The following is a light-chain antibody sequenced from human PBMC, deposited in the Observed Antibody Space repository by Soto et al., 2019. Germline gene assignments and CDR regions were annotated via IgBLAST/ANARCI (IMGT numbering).Light chain of an antibody. CDR3: QSYDSSLSGVL. Sequence: QSVLTQRPSVSGAPGQRVTISCTGSSSNNGAGYDVHWYQHLPGTAPKLLIFGNTNRPSGVPDRFSGSKSGTSASLTITGLQAEDEADYYCQSYDSSLSGVLFGGGTKLTVL. CDR1: SSNNGAGYD. J-gene: IGLJ2*01. CDR2: GNT. V-gene: IGLV1-40*01.